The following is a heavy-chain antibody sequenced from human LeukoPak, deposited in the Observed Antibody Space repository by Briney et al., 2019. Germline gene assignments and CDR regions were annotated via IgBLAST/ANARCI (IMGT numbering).Heavy chain of an antibody. V-gene: IGHV3-21*01. CDR1: GFTFSMFS. D-gene: IGHD2-15*01. Sequence: PGGSLRLSCAASGFTFSMFSMNWVRQAPGKGLEWVSSVTSSGTDIYYADSVKGRFTISRDNAKNSLYLQMNSLRAEDTAVYYCARGGLVVTGSFDYWGQGTLVTVSS. J-gene: IGHJ4*02. CDR3: ARGGLVVTGSFDY. CDR2: VTSSGTDI.